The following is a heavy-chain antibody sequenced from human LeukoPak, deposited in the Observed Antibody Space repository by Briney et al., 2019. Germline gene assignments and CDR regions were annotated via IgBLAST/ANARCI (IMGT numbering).Heavy chain of an antibody. V-gene: IGHV1-18*01. CDR3: ARGYGRRGSYLYWFDP. J-gene: IGHJ5*02. Sequence: ASVKVSCKASGYTFTSYGISWVRQAPGRGLEWMGWISAYNGNTNYAQKLQGRVTMTTDTSTSTAYMELRSLRSDDTAVYYCARGYGRRGSYLYWFDPWGQGTLVTVSS. CDR2: ISAYNGNT. CDR1: GYTFTSYG. D-gene: IGHD1-26*01.